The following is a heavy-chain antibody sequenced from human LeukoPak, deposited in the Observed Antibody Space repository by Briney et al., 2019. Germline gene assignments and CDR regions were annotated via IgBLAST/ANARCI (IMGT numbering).Heavy chain of an antibody. Sequence: GGSLRLSCAASGFTFSSYGMHWVRQAPGKGLEWVAVIWYDGNSKYYADSVKGRFTISRDNPKNTLYLQMNSLTAEDTAVYYCARDVLAVAGTNSHYYGMDVWGQGTTVTVSS. CDR2: IWYDGNSK. CDR1: GFTFSSYG. D-gene: IGHD6-19*01. V-gene: IGHV3-33*01. CDR3: ARDVLAVAGTNSHYYGMDV. J-gene: IGHJ6*02.